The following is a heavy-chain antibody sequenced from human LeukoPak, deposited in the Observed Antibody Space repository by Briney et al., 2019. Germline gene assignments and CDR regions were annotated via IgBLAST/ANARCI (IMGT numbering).Heavy chain of an antibody. D-gene: IGHD2-21*02. CDR1: GYTFTGYY. CDR3: AKGAHPHQFCGGDCYSYYYRDV. Sequence: GASVKVSCKASGYTFTGYYIHWVRQAPGQGLEWMGWINPNSCGTNYAQKFQGRVTMTRDTSISTAYMELSSLRSDDTAVYSCAKGAHPHQFCGGDCYSYYYRDVGGKGTRVPVS. CDR2: INPNSCGT. J-gene: IGHJ6*03. V-gene: IGHV1-2*02.